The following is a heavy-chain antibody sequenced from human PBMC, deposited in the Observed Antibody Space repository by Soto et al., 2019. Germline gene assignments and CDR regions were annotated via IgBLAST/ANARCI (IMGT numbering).Heavy chain of an antibody. Sequence: GASVKVSWKASGYTFTSYGISWVRQAPGQGLECMGWISAYNGNTNYAQKLQGRVTMTTXTXXSXXXMXLXXLRXDGTAADYCARDLRYVEDNWFDPWGQGTLVTVSS. J-gene: IGHJ5*02. CDR2: ISAYNGNT. D-gene: IGHD1-20*01. CDR1: GYTFTSYG. CDR3: ARDLRYVEDNWFDP. V-gene: IGHV1-18*04.